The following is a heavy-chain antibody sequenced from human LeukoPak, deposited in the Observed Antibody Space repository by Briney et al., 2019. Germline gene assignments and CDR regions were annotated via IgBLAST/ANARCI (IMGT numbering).Heavy chain of an antibody. D-gene: IGHD3-3*01. CDR1: GFTFSSYA. Sequence: GGSLRLSCAASGFTFSSYAMSWVRQAPGKGLEWVSAISGSGGSTYYADSVKGRFTISRDNSKNTLYLQMNSLRAEDTAVYYCAKDMRDPYDFWSGYYTVDYWGQGTLVTVSS. CDR3: AKDMRDPYDFWSGYYTVDY. CDR2: ISGSGGST. V-gene: IGHV3-23*01. J-gene: IGHJ4*02.